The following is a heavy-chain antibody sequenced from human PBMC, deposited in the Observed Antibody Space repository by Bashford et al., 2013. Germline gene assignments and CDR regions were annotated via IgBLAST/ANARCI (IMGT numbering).Heavy chain of an antibody. Sequence: GSLRLSCAASGFTVSGNYMSWVRQAPGKGLEWVSVIYSGAGTYYADSVKGRFTISRDNSKYTLYLQMNSLRAEDTAIYYCARERSRTLDYVGPGNPGHRSP. CDR1: GFTVSGNY. CDR3: ARERSRTLDY. D-gene: IGHD2-2*01. V-gene: IGHV3-53*01. J-gene: IGHJ4*02. CDR2: IYSGAGT.